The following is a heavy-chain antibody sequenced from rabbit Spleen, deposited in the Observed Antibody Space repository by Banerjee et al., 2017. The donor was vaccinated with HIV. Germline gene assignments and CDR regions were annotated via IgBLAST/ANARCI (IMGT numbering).Heavy chain of an antibody. CDR3: ARARDTYDDVGDYARLDL. Sequence: EESGGDLVKPGASLTLTCKASGFDFSAYGVSWVRQAPGKGMEWIGLIYTAGGTTDYASWVNGRFTIASVNAQNTVDLQMNSLTAADTAPYFCARARDTYDDVGDYARLDLWGPGTLVTVS. D-gene: IGHD2-1*01. V-gene: IGHV1S47*01. CDR2: IYTAGGTT. CDR1: GFDFSAYG. J-gene: IGHJ3*01.